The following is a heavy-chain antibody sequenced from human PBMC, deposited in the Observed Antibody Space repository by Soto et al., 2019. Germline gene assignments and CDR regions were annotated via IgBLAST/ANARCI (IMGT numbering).Heavy chain of an antibody. CDR3: AGGVRFGIYGMDV. CDR1: GGSFSCYY. CDR2: INHSAST. Sequence: SQTLSLTCAVDGGSFSCYYWSWIREPPGKWLEWSGEINHSASTNYNPSLKSRVTLSVDTSSNQFSLKRSSVTAADPAVSSCAGGVRFGIYGMDVWGQGTMVKVSS. J-gene: IGHJ6*02. D-gene: IGHD3-10*01. V-gene: IGHV4-34*01.